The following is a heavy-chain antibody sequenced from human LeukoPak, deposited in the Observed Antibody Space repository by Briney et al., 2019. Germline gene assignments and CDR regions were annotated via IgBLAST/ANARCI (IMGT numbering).Heavy chain of an antibody. V-gene: IGHV3-11*01. CDR1: GFTFSDYY. Sequence: GGSLRLSCAASGFTFSDYYMSWIRQAPGKGLEWVSYISSSGSTIYYADSVKGRFTISRDNAKNSLYPQMNSLRAEDTAVYYCARASRYYDIPRFDYGMDVSGQGTTVTVSS. D-gene: IGHD3-9*01. CDR2: ISSSGSTI. CDR3: ARASRYYDIPRFDYGMDV. J-gene: IGHJ6*02.